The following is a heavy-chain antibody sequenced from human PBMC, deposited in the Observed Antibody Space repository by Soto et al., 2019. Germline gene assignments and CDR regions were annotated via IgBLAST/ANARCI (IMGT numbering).Heavy chain of an antibody. J-gene: IGHJ4*02. V-gene: IGHV3-15*01. Sequence: EVQLVESGGGLVKPGGSLRLSCAASGFTFSNAWMSWVRQAPGKGLEWVGRIKSKTDGGTTDYAAPVKGRFTISRDDSKNTLYLQMNSLKTEDTAVYYCTTDPGQRWLQFAASDYWGQGTLVTVSS. CDR1: GFTFSNAW. CDR3: TTDPGQRWLQFAASDY. CDR2: IKSKTDGGTT. D-gene: IGHD5-12*01.